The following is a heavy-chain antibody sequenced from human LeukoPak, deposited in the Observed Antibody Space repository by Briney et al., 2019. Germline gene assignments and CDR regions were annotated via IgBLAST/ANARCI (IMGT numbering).Heavy chain of an antibody. Sequence: QSGGSLRLSCAASGFTFSSYSMNWVRQAPGKGLEWVSYISSSGSTIYYADSVKGRFTISRDNAKNSLYLQMNSLRAEDTAVYYCARGAKYYYYYMDVWGKGTTVTVSS. CDR2: ISSSGSTI. V-gene: IGHV3-48*04. J-gene: IGHJ6*03. CDR1: GFTFSSYS. CDR3: ARGAKYYYYYMDV.